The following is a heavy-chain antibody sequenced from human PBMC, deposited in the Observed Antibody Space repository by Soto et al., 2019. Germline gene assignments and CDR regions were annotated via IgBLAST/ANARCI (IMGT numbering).Heavy chain of an antibody. CDR2: INHRGST. Sequence: QVQLQQWGAGLLKPSETLSLTCGVYGVSFSGYYWNWIRQPPGKGLEWIGEINHRGSTDNNPSPKSRVTISVDTSKNQFSLKLSSVTAADTATYYCARVPDDSGSYGAIDYWGQGNLVTVSS. CDR3: ARVPDDSGSYGAIDY. D-gene: IGHD3-10*01. J-gene: IGHJ4*02. V-gene: IGHV4-34*01. CDR1: GVSFSGYY.